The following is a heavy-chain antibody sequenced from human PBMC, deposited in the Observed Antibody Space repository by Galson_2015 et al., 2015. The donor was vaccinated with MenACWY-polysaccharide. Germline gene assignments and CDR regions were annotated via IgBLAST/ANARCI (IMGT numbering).Heavy chain of an antibody. CDR2: IYHSGST. V-gene: IGHV4-4*02. Sequence: SETLSLTCAVSSGSISSKDWWTWVRQPPGEGLEWIGSIYHSGSTYYNPSLKSRVTISVDTSKNQFSLNLSSVTAADTAVYYCARVEKYSGSYYILHWGQGTLVTVSS. D-gene: IGHD1-26*01. CDR3: ARVEKYSGSYYILH. J-gene: IGHJ4*02. CDR1: SGSISSKDW.